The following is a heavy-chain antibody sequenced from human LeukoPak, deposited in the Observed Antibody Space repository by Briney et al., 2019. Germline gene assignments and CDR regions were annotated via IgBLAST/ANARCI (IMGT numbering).Heavy chain of an antibody. CDR3: AKDLLSISPRGYMDV. Sequence: QSGGSLRLSCAASGFTFSSYAMSWVRQAPGKGLEWVSAISGSGGSTYYADSVKGRFTISRDNSKNTLYLQMNSLRVEDTAVYYCAKDLLSISPRGYMDVWGKGTTVTVSS. CDR2: ISGSGGST. CDR1: GFTFSSYA. V-gene: IGHV3-23*01. D-gene: IGHD2-8*02. J-gene: IGHJ6*03.